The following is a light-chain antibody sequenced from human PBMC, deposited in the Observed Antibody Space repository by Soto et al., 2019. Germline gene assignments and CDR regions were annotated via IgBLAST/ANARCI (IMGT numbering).Light chain of an antibody. CDR2: DAS. J-gene: IGKJ2*01. Sequence: EVVMTQSPAILSVSPGDSATLSCRASASVSRNLAWYQQEPGQAPRLLIYDASTRATGIPARFSGSVSGTEFALPISSQQSEDCAAYYCQQYNNWPYAFGQGTKRDI. V-gene: IGKV3-15*01. CDR3: QQYNNWPYA. CDR1: ASVSRN.